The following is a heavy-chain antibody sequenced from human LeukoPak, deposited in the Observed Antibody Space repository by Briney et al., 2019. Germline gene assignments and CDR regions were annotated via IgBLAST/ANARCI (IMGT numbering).Heavy chain of an antibody. CDR1: GFTFSNCN. CDR3: ARDEDSWVMDV. J-gene: IGHJ6*02. CDR2: ISSGSSYV. V-gene: IGHV3-21*01. D-gene: IGHD2-15*01. Sequence: GGSLRLSCAASGFTFSNCNMNWVRQSPGKGLEWVSSISSGSSYVYYADSVKGRFTISRDNSKNTVYLQMNSLRAEDTAVYYCARDEDSWVMDVWGQGTTVTVSS.